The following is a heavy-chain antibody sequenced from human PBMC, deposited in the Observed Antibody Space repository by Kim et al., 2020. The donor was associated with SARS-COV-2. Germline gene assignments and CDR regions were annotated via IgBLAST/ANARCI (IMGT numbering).Heavy chain of an antibody. V-gene: IGHV5-51*01. CDR2: IYPGYSDM. CDR3: LIPFIVTVTTLHY. CDR1: GYRFTNYW. Sequence: GESLKISCKGSGYRFTNYWIALVRQMPGKGLEWMETIYPGYSDMTYSTYFQGPVTILAEKSNSTAYLPWSSLTTPDTARYYCLIPFIVTVTTLHYRVQGT. J-gene: IGHJ4*02. D-gene: IGHD1-1*01.